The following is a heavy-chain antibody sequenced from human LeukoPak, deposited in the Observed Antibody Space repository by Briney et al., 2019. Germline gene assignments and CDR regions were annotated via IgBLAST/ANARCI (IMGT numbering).Heavy chain of an antibody. CDR2: ISYDGSNK. D-gene: IGHD5-18*01. Sequence: PGRSLRLSCAASGFTFSSYGMHWVRQAPGKGLEWVAVISYDGSNKYYADSVKGRFTISRDNSKNTLYLQMNSLRAEDTAVYYCAKSRYRTAMVIVYWGQGTLVTVSS. CDR3: AKSRYRTAMVIVY. J-gene: IGHJ4*02. V-gene: IGHV3-30*18. CDR1: GFTFSSYG.